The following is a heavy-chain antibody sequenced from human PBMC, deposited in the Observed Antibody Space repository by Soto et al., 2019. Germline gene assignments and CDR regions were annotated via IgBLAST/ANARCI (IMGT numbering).Heavy chain of an antibody. CDR2: TYYRSKCYN. CDR1: GDSVSSNSAA. D-gene: IGHD1-7*01. CDR3: VGDYQFGTVFNY. Sequence: QSRSHTSGISGDSVSSNSAAWNRFRQSQSRGLEWRGRTYYRSKCYNDYALSVKSRITVNPYTSKNQFSLQLNSVTPEDTAVYYCVGDYQFGTVFNYWGHGTLATVS. V-gene: IGHV6-1*01. J-gene: IGHJ4*01.